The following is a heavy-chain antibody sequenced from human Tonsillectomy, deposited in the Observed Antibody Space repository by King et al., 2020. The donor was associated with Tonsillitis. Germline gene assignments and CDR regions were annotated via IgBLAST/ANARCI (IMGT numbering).Heavy chain of an antibody. CDR1: GYTFTGYY. J-gene: IGHJ3*02. CDR3: ARDFWSGYHLAAFDI. D-gene: IGHD3-3*01. V-gene: IGHV1-2*02. Sequence: QLVQSGAEVKKPGASVKVSCKASGYTFTGYYMHWVRQAPGQGLEWMGWINPNSGGTNYAQKFQGRVTMTRDTSISTAYMVLSRLRSDDTAVYYCARDFWSGYHLAAFDIWGQGTMVTVSS. CDR2: INPNSGGT.